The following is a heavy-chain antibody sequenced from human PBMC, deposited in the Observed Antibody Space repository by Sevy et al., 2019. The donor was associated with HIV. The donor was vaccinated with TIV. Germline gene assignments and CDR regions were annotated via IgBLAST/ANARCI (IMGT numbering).Heavy chain of an antibody. CDR1: GFTFTRYA. V-gene: IGHV3-30-3*01. J-gene: IGHJ4*02. CDR3: AREPHSVPHWGSFDS. Sequence: GGSLRLSCEASGFTFTRYAFHWVRQAPGKGLEWVAIVSKEGTNKYYADSVKGRFTISRDNSRNTLFLQMKSLRAEDTAVYFCAREPHSVPHWGSFDSWGQGTLVTVSS. D-gene: IGHD3-16*01. CDR2: VSKEGTNK.